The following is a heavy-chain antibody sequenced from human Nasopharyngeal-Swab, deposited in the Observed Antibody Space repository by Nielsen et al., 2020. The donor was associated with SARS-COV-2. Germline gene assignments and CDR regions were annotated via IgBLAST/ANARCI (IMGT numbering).Heavy chain of an antibody. D-gene: IGHD2-2*01. V-gene: IGHV4-34*01. CDR3: AGFHCSSTSCYLSDYYYVMDV. CDR1: GGSFSGYY. Sequence: SETLPLTCAVYGGSFSGYYWSWIRQPPGKGLEWIGEINHSGSTNYNPSLKSRVTISVDTSKNQFSLKLSSVTAADTGVYYCAGFHCSSTSCYLSDYYYVMDVWGQGTTVTVSS. J-gene: IGHJ6*02. CDR2: INHSGST.